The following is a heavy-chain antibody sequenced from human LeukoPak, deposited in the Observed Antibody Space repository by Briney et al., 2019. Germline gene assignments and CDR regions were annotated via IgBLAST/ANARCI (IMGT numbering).Heavy chain of an antibody. Sequence: ASVKVSCKASGYTFTSYDINWVRQATGQGLEWMGWMNPNSGDTGYAQKFQGRVTMTRNTSISTAYMELSSLRSDDTAVYYCARAPFSPVVPAAMGWFDPWGQGTLVTVSS. J-gene: IGHJ5*02. CDR1: GYTFTSYD. CDR3: ARAPFSPVVPAAMGWFDP. V-gene: IGHV1-8*01. CDR2: MNPNSGDT. D-gene: IGHD2-2*01.